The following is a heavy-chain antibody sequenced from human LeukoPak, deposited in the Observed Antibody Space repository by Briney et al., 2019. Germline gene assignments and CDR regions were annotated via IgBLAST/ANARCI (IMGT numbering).Heavy chain of an antibody. Sequence: GGSLRLSCVASGFTFSSYGMHWVRQAPGKGLEWVAFIRYDGSNKYYADSVKGRFTISRDNSENTLSLQMNSLRPEDTAVYYCAKGYCSGTSCYSGLDWGQGTLVTVSS. V-gene: IGHV3-30*02. CDR3: AKGYCSGTSCYSGLD. CDR2: IRYDGSNK. D-gene: IGHD2-2*01. CDR1: GFTFSSYG. J-gene: IGHJ4*02.